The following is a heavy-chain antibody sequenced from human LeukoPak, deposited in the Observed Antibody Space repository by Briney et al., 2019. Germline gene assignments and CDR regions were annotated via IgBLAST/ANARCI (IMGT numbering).Heavy chain of an antibody. J-gene: IGHJ4*02. Sequence: GGSLRLSCAASGFTFSSSGMHWVRQAPGKGLQWVAFIRYDTSNKYYADSVRGRFTISRDNSKNTLYLQMNSLRAEDTAVYYCAEEYYYDSSGYSRVWGQGTLVTVSS. CDR2: IRYDTSNK. CDR1: GFTFSSSG. V-gene: IGHV3-30*02. CDR3: AEEYYYDSSGYSRV. D-gene: IGHD3-22*01.